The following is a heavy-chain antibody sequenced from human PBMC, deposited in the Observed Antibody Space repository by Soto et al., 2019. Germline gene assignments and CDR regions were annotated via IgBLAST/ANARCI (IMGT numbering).Heavy chain of an antibody. D-gene: IGHD2-15*01. CDR1: GFTFSSYG. CDR2: IWYDGSNK. J-gene: IGHJ6*02. V-gene: IGHV3-33*01. CDR3: ASEYCSGGSCYYYGMDV. Sequence: QVQLVESGGGVVQPGRPLRLSCAASGFTFSSYGMHWVRQAPGKGLEWVAVIWYDGSNKYYADSVKGRFTISRDNSKNTLYLQMNSLRAEDTAVYYCASEYCSGGSCYYYGMDVWGQGTTVTVSS.